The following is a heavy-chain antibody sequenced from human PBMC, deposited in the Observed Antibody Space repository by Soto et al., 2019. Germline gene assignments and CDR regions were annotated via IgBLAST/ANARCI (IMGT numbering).Heavy chain of an antibody. D-gene: IGHD6-25*01. V-gene: IGHV3-33*06. CDR1: GFTFSSYG. J-gene: IGHJ4*02. Sequence: PGGSLRLSCAASGFTFSSYGMHWVRQAPGKGLEWVAVIWYDGSNKYYADSVKGRFTISRDNSKNTLYLQMNSLRAEDTAVYYCANDQQRQRVDYWGQGTLVTVSS. CDR2: IWYDGSNK. CDR3: ANDQQRQRVDY.